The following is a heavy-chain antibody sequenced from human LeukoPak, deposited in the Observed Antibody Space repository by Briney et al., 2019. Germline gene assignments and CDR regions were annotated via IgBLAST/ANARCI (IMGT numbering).Heavy chain of an antibody. CDR3: ARGPSITMVRGGQWYYYMDV. CDR2: INPSGGST. CDR1: GYTFTSYY. J-gene: IGHJ6*03. D-gene: IGHD3-10*01. Sequence: ASVKVSCKASGYTFTSYYMHWMRQAPGQGLEWMGLINPSGGSTNYAQKFQGRVTMTRDTSTSTVYMELSSLRSEDTAVYYCARGPSITMVRGGQWYYYMDVWGKGTTVTISS. V-gene: IGHV1-46*01.